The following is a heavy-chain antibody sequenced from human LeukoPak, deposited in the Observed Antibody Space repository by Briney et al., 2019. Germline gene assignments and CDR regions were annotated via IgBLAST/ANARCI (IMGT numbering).Heavy chain of an antibody. D-gene: IGHD1-26*01. CDR3: ARSVASGLLPDY. J-gene: IGHJ4*02. V-gene: IGHV1-18*01. Sequence: RRASVKVSCKASGYTFTSYGISWVRQAPGQGLEWMGWISAYNGNTNYAQKLQGRVTMTRDTSTSTVYMELSSLRSEDTAVYYCARSVASGLLPDYWGQGTLVTVSS. CDR1: GYTFTSYG. CDR2: ISAYNGNT.